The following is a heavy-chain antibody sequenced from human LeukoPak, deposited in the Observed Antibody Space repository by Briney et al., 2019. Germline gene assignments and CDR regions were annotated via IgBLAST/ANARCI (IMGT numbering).Heavy chain of an antibody. V-gene: IGHV4-59*01. CDR3: ARVEYSSSWYGKYYFDY. CDR2: IYYSGST. Sequence: PSETLSLTCTVSGGSISSYYWSWIRQPPGKGLEWIGYIYYSGSTNYNPSLKSRVTISVDTSKNQFSLKLSSVTAADTAVYYCARVEYSSSWYGKYYFDYWGQGTLVTVSS. CDR1: GGSISSYY. J-gene: IGHJ4*02. D-gene: IGHD6-13*01.